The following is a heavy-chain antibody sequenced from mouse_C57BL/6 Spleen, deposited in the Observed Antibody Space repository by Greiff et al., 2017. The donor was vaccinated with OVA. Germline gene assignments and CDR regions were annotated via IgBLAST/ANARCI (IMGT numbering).Heavy chain of an antibody. Sequence: DVKLVESEGGLVQPGSSMKLSCTASGFTFSDYYMAWVRQVPEKGLEWVANINYDGSSTYYLDSLKSRFIISRDNAKNILYLQMSSLKSEDTATYYCAREGKTHSSGYYFEYWGQGTTLTVSS. J-gene: IGHJ2*01. V-gene: IGHV5-16*01. CDR2: INYDGSST. D-gene: IGHD3-2*02. CDR3: AREGKTHSSGYYFEY. CDR1: GFTFSDYY.